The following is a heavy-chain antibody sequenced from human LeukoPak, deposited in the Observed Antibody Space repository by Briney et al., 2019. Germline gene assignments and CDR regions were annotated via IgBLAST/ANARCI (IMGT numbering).Heavy chain of an antibody. CDR1: GFSLSTSGMC. CDR3: ARISPTYYYDSSGYYFDY. Sequence: RESGPALVKPTQTLTLTCTFSGFSLSTSGMCVSWIRQPPGKALEWLARIDWEDDKYYSTSLKTRLTISKDTSKNQVVLTMTNMDPVDTATYYCARISPTYYYDSSGYYFDYWGQGTLVTVSS. D-gene: IGHD3-22*01. CDR2: IDWEDDK. V-gene: IGHV2-70*11. J-gene: IGHJ4*02.